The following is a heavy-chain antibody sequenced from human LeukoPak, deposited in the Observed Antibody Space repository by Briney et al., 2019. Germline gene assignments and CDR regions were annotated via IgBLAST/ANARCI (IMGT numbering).Heavy chain of an antibody. CDR3: ARGYSMYYYDSSGYIPSDY. CDR1: GFTFSSYW. CDR2: IKQDGSEK. Sequence: PGGSLRLSCAASGFTFSSYWMSWVRQAPGKGLEWVANIKQDGSEKYYVDSVKGRFTISRDNAKHSLYLQMNSLRAEDTAVYYCARGYSMYYYDSSGYIPSDYWGQGTLVTVSS. V-gene: IGHV3-7*03. J-gene: IGHJ4*02. D-gene: IGHD3-22*01.